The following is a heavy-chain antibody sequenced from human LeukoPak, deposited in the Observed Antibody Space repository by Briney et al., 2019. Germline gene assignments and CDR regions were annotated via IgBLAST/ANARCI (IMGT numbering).Heavy chain of an antibody. CDR3: AKASWVSSTDAVR. Sequence: GGSLRLSCAASGLSFSSFAMSRVRQVPARGLEWVSSIRGNGETLYADSVKGRFTLSSDSSRNTVYFQLNNLRVEDTAIYYCAKASWVSSTDAVRWGQGTLVTVSS. J-gene: IGHJ4*02. CDR2: IRGNGET. V-gene: IGHV3-23*01. D-gene: IGHD3-16*01. CDR1: GLSFSSFA.